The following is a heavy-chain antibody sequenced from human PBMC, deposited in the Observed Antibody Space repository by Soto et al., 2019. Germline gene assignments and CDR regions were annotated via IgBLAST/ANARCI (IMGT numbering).Heavy chain of an antibody. D-gene: IGHD3-3*01. J-gene: IGHJ4*02. CDR3: ARDIDAFYQSIGE. Sequence: QVQLVQSGAEVKKPGSSVKVSCKTSGGTFSTFAINWVRQAPGQGLEWIGGLIPTFNRPNYAQRYQGRVSISADESTSTVYLELRSLRSEDTAMYYRARDIDAFYQSIGEWGPGTLVTVSS. V-gene: IGHV1-69*01. CDR1: GGTFSTFA. CDR2: LIPTFNRP.